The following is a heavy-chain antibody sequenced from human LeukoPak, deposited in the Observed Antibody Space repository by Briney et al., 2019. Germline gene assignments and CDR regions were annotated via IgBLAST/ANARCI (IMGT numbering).Heavy chain of an antibody. J-gene: IGHJ4*02. V-gene: IGHV3-49*04. CDR1: GFTFGDYA. D-gene: IGHD2-15*01. CDR2: IRSKAYGGTT. Sequence: GGSLRLSCTASGFTFGDYAMSWVRQAPGKGLEWVGFIRSKAYGGTTEYAASVKGRFTISRDDSKSIAYLQMNSLKTEDTAVYYCTREAVYCSGGSCYSPYWGQGTLVTVSS. CDR3: TREAVYCSGGSCYSPY.